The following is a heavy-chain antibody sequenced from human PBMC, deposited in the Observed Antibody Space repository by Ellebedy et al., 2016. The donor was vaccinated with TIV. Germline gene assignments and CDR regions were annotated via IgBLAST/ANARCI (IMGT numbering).Heavy chain of an antibody. CDR2: IAPGENIQ. V-gene: IGHV3-30*03. CDR3: AREGHSSGHAGDFDV. J-gene: IGHJ4*02. D-gene: IGHD6-19*01. CDR1: GLTLSTRV. Sequence: GGSLRLSXTASGLTLSTRVMHWVRQAPGKGLEWVAVIAPGENIQNYADSVKGRFTISRDNPTNTVYLQMDSLRPEDAAVYYCAREGHSSGHAGDFDVWGQGTLVTVSS.